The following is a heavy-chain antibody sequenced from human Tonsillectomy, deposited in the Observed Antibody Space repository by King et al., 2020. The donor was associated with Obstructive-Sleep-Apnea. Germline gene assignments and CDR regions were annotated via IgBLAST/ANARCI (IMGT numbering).Heavy chain of an antibody. CDR1: GYTFTSYG. V-gene: IGHV1-18*01. CDR2: ISAYNGNT. Sequence: QLVQSGAEVKKPGASVKVSCKASGYTFTSYGISWVRQAPGQGLEWMGWISAYNGNTNYAQKLQGRVTMTTDTSTSTAYMELRSLRSDDTAVYYCARVRGPKIVVVINRPLDYWGQGTLVTVSS. CDR3: ARVRGPKIVVVINRPLDY. D-gene: IGHD3-22*01. J-gene: IGHJ4*02.